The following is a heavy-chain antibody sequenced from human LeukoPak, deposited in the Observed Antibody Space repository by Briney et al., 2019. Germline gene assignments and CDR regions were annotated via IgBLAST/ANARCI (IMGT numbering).Heavy chain of an antibody. Sequence: SETLSLTCAVYGGSFSGYYWSWIRQPPGKGLEWIGEINHSGSTNYNPSLKSRVTISVDTSKNQFSLKLSSVTAADTAVYCCASSLPSRYCSSTSCYRYYYYYGMDVWGQGTTVTVSS. D-gene: IGHD2-2*01. V-gene: IGHV4-34*01. J-gene: IGHJ6*02. CDR3: ASSLPSRYCSSTSCYRYYYYYGMDV. CDR1: GGSFSGYY. CDR2: INHSGST.